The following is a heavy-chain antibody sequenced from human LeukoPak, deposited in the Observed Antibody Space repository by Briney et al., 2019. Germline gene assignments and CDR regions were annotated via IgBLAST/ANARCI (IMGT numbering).Heavy chain of an antibody. J-gene: IGHJ6*03. Sequence: GGSLRLLCAASGFTLSSYSMMWVRQAPGKGVEGGSSISSSRSYIYYADSVKGPFTISRDNAKNSLYLQMNSLRAEDTAVYYCARDSSSWYVYYYYYMDVWGKGTTVTVSS. CDR2: ISSSRSYI. D-gene: IGHD6-13*01. V-gene: IGHV3-21*01. CDR3: ARDSSSWYVYYYYYMDV. CDR1: GFTLSSYS.